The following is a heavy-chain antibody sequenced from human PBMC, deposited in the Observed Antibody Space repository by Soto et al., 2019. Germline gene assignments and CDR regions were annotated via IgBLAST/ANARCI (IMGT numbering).Heavy chain of an antibody. V-gene: IGHV1-69*13. D-gene: IGHD3-10*01. J-gene: IGHJ3*02. CDR1: GGTFSSYA. CDR3: ARDFGPPQAFDI. Sequence: ASVKVSCKASGGTFSSYAISWVRQAPGQGLEWMGGITPIFGTANYAQKFQGRVTITADESTSTAYMELSSLRSEDTAVYYCARDFGPPQAFDIWGQGTMVTVSS. CDR2: ITPIFGTA.